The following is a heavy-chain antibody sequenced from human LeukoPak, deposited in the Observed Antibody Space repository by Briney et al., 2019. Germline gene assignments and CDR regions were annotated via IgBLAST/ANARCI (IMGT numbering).Heavy chain of an antibody. D-gene: IGHD2-15*01. CDR3: ARDFVALPNTRGMDV. J-gene: IGHJ6*02. Sequence: TGRSLRLSCAASAFSFSNYGVHWVRQAPGQGLEWMAFVNPTDGGTRYAQKFQGRVTMTRDTSTSTVYLELSSLRSEDTAVYYCARDFVALPNTRGMDVWGQGTTVTVSS. CDR1: AFSFSNYG. CDR2: VNPTDGGT. V-gene: IGHV1-46*01.